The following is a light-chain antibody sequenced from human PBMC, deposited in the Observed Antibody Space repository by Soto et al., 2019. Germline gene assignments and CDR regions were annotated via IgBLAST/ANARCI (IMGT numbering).Light chain of an antibody. J-gene: IGKJ2*01. Sequence: EIVLTQSPATLSLSPGERATLSCRASQSVSSYLAWYQQKPGQAPSLLIYDASNRATGIPARFSGSGSGTDFTPTISGLEPEDFAVYYCQQRSNWPSYTFGQGTKLEIK. CDR1: QSVSSY. CDR3: QQRSNWPSYT. V-gene: IGKV3-11*01. CDR2: DAS.